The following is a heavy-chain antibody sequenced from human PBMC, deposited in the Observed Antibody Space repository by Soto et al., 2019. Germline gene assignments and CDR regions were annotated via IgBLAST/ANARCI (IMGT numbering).Heavy chain of an antibody. J-gene: IGHJ6*02. CDR3: ATDSSGWATAVYYYGMDV. CDR2: INPSGGST. V-gene: IGHV1-46*01. D-gene: IGHD6-19*01. Sequence: ASGKVSCKASGYTFTRYDMHWVRQAPGQGLEWMGIINPSGGSTSYAQKFQGRVTMTRDTSTSTVYMELSSLRSEDTAVYYCATDSSGWATAVYYYGMDVWGQGTTVTVSS. CDR1: GYTFTRYD.